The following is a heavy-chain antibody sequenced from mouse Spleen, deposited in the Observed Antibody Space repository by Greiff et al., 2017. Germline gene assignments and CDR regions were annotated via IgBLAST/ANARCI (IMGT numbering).Heavy chain of an antibody. CDR3: ARPNWDEGYFDY. CDR1: GYSFTGYY. V-gene: IGHV1-42*01. CDR2: INPSTGGT. D-gene: IGHD4-1*02. Sequence: EVQLQQSGPELVKPGASVKISCKASGYSFTGYYMNWVKQSPEKSLEWIGEINPSTGGTTYNQKFKAKATLTVDKSSSTAYMQLKSLTSEDSAVYYCARPNWDEGYFDYWGQGTTLTVSS. J-gene: IGHJ2*01.